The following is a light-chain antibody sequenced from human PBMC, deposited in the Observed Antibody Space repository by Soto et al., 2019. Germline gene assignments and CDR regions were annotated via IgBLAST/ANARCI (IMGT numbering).Light chain of an antibody. CDR1: QSVSNN. CDR2: GAS. V-gene: IGKV3-15*01. J-gene: IGKJ1*01. CDR3: HQYNSWPRT. Sequence: EIVMTQSPAILSVSPGERATLSCRASQSVSNNLAWYQQKTGQAPSLLIYGASTRATGIPARFSGSGSGTEFTLTISSLQSEDFAVYYCHQYNSWPRTFGQGTKVEIK.